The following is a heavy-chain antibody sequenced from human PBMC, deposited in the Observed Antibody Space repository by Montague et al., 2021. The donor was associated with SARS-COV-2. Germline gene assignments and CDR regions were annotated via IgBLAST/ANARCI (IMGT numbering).Heavy chain of an antibody. CDR3: ARPRSGSYRDYFDY. CDR2: ISYDGSNK. Sequence: SLRLSCAASGFTLSNYAMYWVRQAPGKGLEWVAVISYDGSNKYYXDSVKGRFTISRDNSKNTLYLQMNSLRAEDTAVYYCARPRSGSYRDYFDYWGQGTLVTVSS. CDR1: GFTLSNYA. J-gene: IGHJ4*02. V-gene: IGHV3-30*04. D-gene: IGHD1-26*01.